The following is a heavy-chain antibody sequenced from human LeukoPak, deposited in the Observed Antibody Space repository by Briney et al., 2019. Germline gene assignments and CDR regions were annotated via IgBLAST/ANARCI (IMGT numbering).Heavy chain of an antibody. J-gene: IGHJ4*02. V-gene: IGHV3-43*01. CDR1: GFTFSSYW. CDR3: AKGLSSSSWYVADS. CDR2: INGNGDDS. Sequence: PGGSLRLSCAASGFTFSSYWMSWVRQAPGQGLEWVSLINGNGDDSYYADSVKGRFTVSRDNREKSLFLHMNSLRTDDTAFYYCAKGLSSSSWYVADSWGQGTLVTVSS. D-gene: IGHD6-13*01.